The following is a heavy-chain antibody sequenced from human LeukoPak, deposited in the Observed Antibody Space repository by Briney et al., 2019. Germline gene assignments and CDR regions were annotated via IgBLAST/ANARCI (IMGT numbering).Heavy chain of an antibody. CDR1: GFTFSSYA. V-gene: IGHV3-23*01. Sequence: GGSLRLSCAASGFTFSSYAMSWVRQAPGNGLEWVSAIGGSGGSTCYADSVKGRFTISRDNSENTLYLQMNSLRAEDTAVYYCARESKAGLDYWGQGTLVTVSS. CDR2: IGGSGGST. CDR3: ARESKAGLDY. J-gene: IGHJ4*02.